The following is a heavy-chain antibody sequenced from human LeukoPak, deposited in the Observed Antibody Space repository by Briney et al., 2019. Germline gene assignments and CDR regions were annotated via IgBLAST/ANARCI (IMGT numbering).Heavy chain of an antibody. J-gene: IGHJ4*02. Sequence: PGRSLRPSCAASGFTFSSYAMHWVRQAPGKGLEWVAVISYDGSNKYYADSVKGRFTISRDNSKNTLYLQMNSLRAEDTAVYYCARDLADCSSTSCYLSDLDYWGQGTLVTVSS. CDR3: ARDLADCSSTSCYLSDLDY. D-gene: IGHD2-2*01. V-gene: IGHV3-30-3*01. CDR1: GFTFSSYA. CDR2: ISYDGSNK.